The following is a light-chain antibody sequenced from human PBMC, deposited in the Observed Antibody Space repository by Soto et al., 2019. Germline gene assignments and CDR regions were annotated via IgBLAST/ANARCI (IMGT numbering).Light chain of an antibody. CDR1: QSILDRSKNKYY. Sequence: DIVMTQSPDSLAVSLGERATFNGKSSQSILDRSKNKYYLAWYQQKSGQPPKLLIYWASLREPGVPDRFTGSGSGTDFTLTISSLQAEDVAVYYCLQYFTSPWTFGQGTKVEI. V-gene: IGKV4-1*01. CDR2: WAS. J-gene: IGKJ1*01. CDR3: LQYFTSPWT.